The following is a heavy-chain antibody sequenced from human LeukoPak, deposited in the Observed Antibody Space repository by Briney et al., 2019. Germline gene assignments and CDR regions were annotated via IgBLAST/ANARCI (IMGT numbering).Heavy chain of an antibody. Sequence: SQTLSLTCAVSGGSISSGGYSWSWIRQPPGKGLEWIGYIYHSGSTYYNPSLKSRVTISVDRSKNQFSLKLSSVTATDTAVYYCARDCSGGSCYGAFDIWGQGTMVTVSS. J-gene: IGHJ3*02. D-gene: IGHD2-15*01. CDR2: IYHSGST. V-gene: IGHV4-30-2*01. CDR1: GGSISSGGYS. CDR3: ARDCSGGSCYGAFDI.